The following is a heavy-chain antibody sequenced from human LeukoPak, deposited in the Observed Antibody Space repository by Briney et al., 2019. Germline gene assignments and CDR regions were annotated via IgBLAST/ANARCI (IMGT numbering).Heavy chain of an antibody. CDR2: SGGGGST. D-gene: IGHD3-22*01. CDR3: AKSSYYDSSGYYREYYFDY. V-gene: IGHV3-23*01. Sequence: SGGGGSTHYADSVKGRFTISRDNSKYTLYLQMSSLRAGDTAVYYCAKSSYYDSSGYYREYYFDYWGQGTLVTVSS. J-gene: IGHJ4*02.